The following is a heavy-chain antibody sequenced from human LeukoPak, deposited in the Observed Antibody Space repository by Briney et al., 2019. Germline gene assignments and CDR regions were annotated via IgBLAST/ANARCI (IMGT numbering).Heavy chain of an antibody. J-gene: IGHJ4*02. V-gene: IGHV4-61*02. CDR2: IWADGAP. Sequence: SETLSLTCTVSGGSISSGNYYWNWIRQPAGKGLEWIGRIWADGAPSYRPSLKSRVTISVDTSKNQFSLRLSSVTAADTAVYYCARATYYYDSSDYYPLDYWGQGTLVTVSS. CDR1: GGSISSGNYY. CDR3: ARATYYYDSSDYYPLDY. D-gene: IGHD3-22*01.